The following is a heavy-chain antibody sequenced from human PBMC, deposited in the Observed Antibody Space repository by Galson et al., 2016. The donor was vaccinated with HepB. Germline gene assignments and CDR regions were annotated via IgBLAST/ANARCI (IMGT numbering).Heavy chain of an antibody. Sequence: SLRLSCAASGFTVSNNYMCWVRQAPGKGLEWVSIIYSSGNTKYADSVKGRFTISRDNPKNTLYRQMNSLRAEDTALYYCTKGGAGNCNGGSCLLNSGLDVWGQGTTVTVAS. CDR3: TKGGAGNCNGGSCLLNSGLDV. CDR1: GFTVSNNY. CDR2: IYSSGNT. J-gene: IGHJ6*02. D-gene: IGHD2-15*01. V-gene: IGHV3-66*03.